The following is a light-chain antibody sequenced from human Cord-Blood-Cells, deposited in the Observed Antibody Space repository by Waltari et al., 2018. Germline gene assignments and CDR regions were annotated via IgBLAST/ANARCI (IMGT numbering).Light chain of an antibody. J-gene: IGLJ2*01. Sequence: QSALTQPASVPGSHGQSITISCPGTSRDVGSYNLVSWYQHHPGKAPNLMIYEGSKRPSGVSNRFPGSKSVNTASLTISGLQAEDEADYYCCSYAGSSTLVFGGGTKLTVL. CDR3: CSYAGSSTLV. CDR1: SRDVGSYNL. CDR2: EGS. V-gene: IGLV2-23*01.